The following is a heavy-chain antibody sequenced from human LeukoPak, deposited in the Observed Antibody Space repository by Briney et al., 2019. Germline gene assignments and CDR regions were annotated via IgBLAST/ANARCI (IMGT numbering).Heavy chain of an antibody. Sequence: SETLSLTCSVSGDSLSSYYWSRMRRPPGEGLEWIGYIHYSGSTNYNPSLKSRVSMSVDTSKNHFSLKLSSVTAADTAVYYCARGGYDSTGYYSIFDSWGQGTLVTVSS. J-gene: IGHJ4*02. D-gene: IGHD3-22*01. CDR1: GDSLSSYY. V-gene: IGHV4-59*01. CDR3: ARGGYDSTGYYSIFDS. CDR2: IHYSGST.